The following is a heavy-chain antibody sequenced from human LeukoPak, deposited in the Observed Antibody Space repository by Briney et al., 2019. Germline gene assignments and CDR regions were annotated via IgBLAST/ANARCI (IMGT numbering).Heavy chain of an antibody. D-gene: IGHD2-15*01. V-gene: IGHV1-18*01. Sequence: ASVKVSCKASGYTFTNYGFSWVRQAPGQGLEWMGWISAYNGYTDYAQKFQFRVTMTTDTSTSTAYMELRSLRSDDTAVYYCARESRRVRYHDYWGQGTLVTVSS. CDR1: GYTFTNYG. CDR2: ISAYNGYT. CDR3: ARESRRVRYHDY. J-gene: IGHJ4*02.